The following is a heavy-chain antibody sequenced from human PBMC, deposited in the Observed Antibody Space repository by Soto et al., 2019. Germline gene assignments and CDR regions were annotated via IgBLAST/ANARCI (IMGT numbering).Heavy chain of an antibody. CDR3: ARDISNLRYYYFAMEV. V-gene: IGHV5-51*01. Sequence: GESLKISCKGPGYTFTDYWICCMRQLPGKRLDWMWIIYPGDSDTSYSPSFQRHVTVSVDKSTSTAYLQRNTLKTSDPTNYYWARDISNLRYYYFAMEVWGQGTTV. CDR1: GYTFTDYW. J-gene: IGHJ6*02. CDR2: IYPGDSDT. D-gene: IGHD3-3*01.